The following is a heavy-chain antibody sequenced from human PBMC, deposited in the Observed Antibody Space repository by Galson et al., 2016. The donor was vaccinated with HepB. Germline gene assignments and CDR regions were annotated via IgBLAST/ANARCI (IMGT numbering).Heavy chain of an antibody. D-gene: IGHD1-1*01. CDR1: GDSVSNNRAA. V-gene: IGHV6-1*01. CDR3: ARDPPGDQSYDY. J-gene: IGHJ4*02. Sequence: CAISGDSVSNNRAAWNWIRQSPSRGLEWLGRTFYRSRWFYEYADSVKGRITIYPDTSKNLFSLHLTSVTPADAAVYYCARDPPGDQSYDYWGQGTRVTVSS. CDR2: TFYRSRWFY.